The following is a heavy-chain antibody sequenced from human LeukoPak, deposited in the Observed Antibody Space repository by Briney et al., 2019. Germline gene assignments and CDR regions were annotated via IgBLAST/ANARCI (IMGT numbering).Heavy chain of an antibody. CDR2: INSDGSST. Sequence: PGGSLRLSCAASGFTFSSYWMHWVRQAPGKGLVWVSRINSDGSSTSYADSVKGRFTVSRDNSKNTLYLQMNSLRAEDTAVYYCARVQKWQLLDAFDIWGQGKMFTVSS. CDR3: ARVQKWQLLDAFDI. CDR1: GFTFSSYW. D-gene: IGHD2-15*01. V-gene: IGHV3-74*01. J-gene: IGHJ3*02.